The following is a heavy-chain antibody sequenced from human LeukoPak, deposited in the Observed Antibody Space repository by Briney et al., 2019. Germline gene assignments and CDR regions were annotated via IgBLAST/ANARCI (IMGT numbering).Heavy chain of an antibody. Sequence: GGSLRLSCTASGFTFSSYGMHWVRQAPGKGLEWVSAVSGSGGSTYYADSVKGRFTISRDNSKNTLYLQMNSLRAEDTAVYYCAKGLLYYYGSGSSFDYWGQGTLVTVSS. CDR1: GFTFSSYG. CDR3: AKGLLYYYGSGSSFDY. D-gene: IGHD3-10*01. J-gene: IGHJ4*02. CDR2: VSGSGGST. V-gene: IGHV3-23*01.